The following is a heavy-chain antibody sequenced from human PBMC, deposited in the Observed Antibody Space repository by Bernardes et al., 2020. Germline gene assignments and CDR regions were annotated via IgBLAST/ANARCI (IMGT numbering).Heavy chain of an antibody. CDR1: GYTFTSYA. CDR2: INAGNGNT. J-gene: IGHJ5*02. D-gene: IGHD3-3*01. V-gene: IGHV1-3*01. CDR3: ARDPPPTYYDFWSGYSGSWFDP. Sequence: ASVKVSCKASGYTFTSYAMHWVRQAPGQRLEWMGWINAGNGNTKYSQKFQGRVTITRDTSASTAYMELSSLRSEDTAVYYCARDPPPTYYDFWSGYSGSWFDPWGQGTLVTVSS.